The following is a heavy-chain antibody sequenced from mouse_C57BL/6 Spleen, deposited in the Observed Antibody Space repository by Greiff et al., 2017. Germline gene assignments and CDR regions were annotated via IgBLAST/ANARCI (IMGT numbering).Heavy chain of an antibody. CDR1: GYAFSSSW. D-gene: IGHD2-5*01. V-gene: IGHV1-80*01. Sequence: VKLQESGAELVKPGASVKISCKASGYAFSSSWMNWVKQRPGKGLEWIGQIYPGDGDTNYNGQFKGKATLTADTAYSTAYMQLSSLTSEYSAVYFCERRYYSNYGGAMDYWGQGTSVTVSS. CDR2: IYPGDGDT. J-gene: IGHJ4*01. CDR3: ERRYYSNYGGAMDY.